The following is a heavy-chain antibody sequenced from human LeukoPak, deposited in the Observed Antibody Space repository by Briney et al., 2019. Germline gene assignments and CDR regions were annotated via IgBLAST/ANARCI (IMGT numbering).Heavy chain of an antibody. CDR1: GFSFNNYV. V-gene: IGHV3-23*01. CDR2: ISGDGART. D-gene: IGHD3-9*01. CDR3: ARGSDILTGYPENAFDT. Sequence: GGSLRLSCAASGFSFNNYVMSWVRQAPGKGLEWVSAISGDGARTYYADSVKGRFTISRDNAKNSLYLQMNRLRAEDTAVYYCARGSDILTGYPENAFDTWGQGTMVTVSS. J-gene: IGHJ3*02.